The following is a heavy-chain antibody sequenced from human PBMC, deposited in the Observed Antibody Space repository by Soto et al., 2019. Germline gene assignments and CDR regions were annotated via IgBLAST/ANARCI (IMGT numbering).Heavy chain of an antibody. Sequence: QDQLLQSGAEVKKPGASVTVSCKASGYSFTNYGITWVRQAPGQGLEWMGWISAFNVNTHYAQKLQGRVTMTTDASTSTADMELRSLRSDDTAVYYCARDRGVAPPVAGNTHYYYYMDVWGKGTTVTVSS. CDR2: ISAFNVNT. CDR1: GYSFTNYG. D-gene: IGHD6-19*01. CDR3: ARDRGVAPPVAGNTHYYYYMDV. J-gene: IGHJ6*03. V-gene: IGHV1-18*01.